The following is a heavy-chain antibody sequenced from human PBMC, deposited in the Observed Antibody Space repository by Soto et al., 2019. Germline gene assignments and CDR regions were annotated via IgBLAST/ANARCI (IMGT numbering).Heavy chain of an antibody. Sequence: VVSLRLSFAASGFTFSSYWMSWVRQAPGKGLEWVANIKQDGSEKYYVDSVKGRFTISRDNAKNSLYLQMNSLRAEDTAVYYWAREGVGETRCGMDGWGKGTTVTVYS. V-gene: IGHV3-7*01. D-gene: IGHD3-10*01. CDR1: GFTFSSYW. CDR3: AREGVGETRCGMDG. J-gene: IGHJ6*04. CDR2: IKQDGSEK.